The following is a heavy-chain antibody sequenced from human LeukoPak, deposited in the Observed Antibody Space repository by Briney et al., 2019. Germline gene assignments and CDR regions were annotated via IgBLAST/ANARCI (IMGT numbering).Heavy chain of an antibody. Sequence: GGSLRLSCAASGFQFSTSWMTWVRHAPGKGLEWVANIKPDGSAKNYVGFVQGRFTISRDNPGNSVYLQMRSLRADDTALYFCARDVAYNAFDYWGQGTLVTVSS. CDR3: ARDVAYNAFDY. J-gene: IGHJ4*02. V-gene: IGHV3-7*01. CDR2: IKPDGSAK. CDR1: GFQFSTSW. D-gene: IGHD1-14*01.